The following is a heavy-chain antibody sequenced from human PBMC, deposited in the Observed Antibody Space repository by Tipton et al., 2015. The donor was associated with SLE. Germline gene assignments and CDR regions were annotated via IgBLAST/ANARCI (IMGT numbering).Heavy chain of an antibody. V-gene: IGHV4-4*02. CDR2: IYHTGST. J-gene: IGHJ4*02. Sequence: TLSLTCDVSGDSISSLYWWSWVRQPPGKGLEWIGEIYHTGSTNYNPSLESRVTISIAKSRNQFSLKLNFVTAADTAVYYCASKGYGDYVYYYFDYWGQGTLVIVSS. D-gene: IGHD4-17*01. CDR3: ASKGYGDYVYYYFDY. CDR1: GDSISSLYW.